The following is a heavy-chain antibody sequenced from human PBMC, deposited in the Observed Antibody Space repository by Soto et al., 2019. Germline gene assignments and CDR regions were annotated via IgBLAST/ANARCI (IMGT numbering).Heavy chain of an antibody. V-gene: IGHV4-59*01. CDR2: VYNSGST. CDR3: ARDMHAGFTHYFDP. J-gene: IGHJ5*02. D-gene: IGHD1-26*01. Sequence: PSETLSLTCTVSGGSISSNYWTWNRQPPGTGLEWIGYVYNSGSTNYNHSLKSRVTISEDTSKSQFSLKVNSMTAADTAVYYCARDMHAGFTHYFDPWGQGTLVTVSS. CDR1: GGSISSNY.